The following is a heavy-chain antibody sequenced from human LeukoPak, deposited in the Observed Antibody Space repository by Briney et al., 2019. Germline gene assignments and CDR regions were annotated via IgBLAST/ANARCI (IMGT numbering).Heavy chain of an antibody. D-gene: IGHD3-10*01. J-gene: IGHJ6*03. V-gene: IGHV4-31*03. CDR1: GDSISNGGYY. Sequence: SESLSLTCTVSGDSISNGGYYWMWIRQHPGKDLEWVGYISYSGTTYYNPSLKSRVTIWIDMSKNQISLDLSSVTDADTAVYYCARGKGHSSDSGTYYTGGHYYMDVWGKGTTVTVSS. CDR2: ISYSGTT. CDR3: ARGKGHSSDSGTYYTGGHYYMDV.